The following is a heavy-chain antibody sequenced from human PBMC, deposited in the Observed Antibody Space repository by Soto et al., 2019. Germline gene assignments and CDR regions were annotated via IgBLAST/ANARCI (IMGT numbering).Heavy chain of an antibody. V-gene: IGHV1-8*01. CDR1: GYTFTSHD. CDR2: MNPNSGNT. Sequence: QVQLVQSGAEVKKSGASVKVSCKASGYTFTSHDINWVRQATGQGLEWMGWMNPNSGNTGHAQKFQGRVTMTRNTSISTAYMELSSLRSEDTAVYSCARRDYGVYARFDYWGQGTLVTFSS. J-gene: IGHJ4*02. CDR3: ARRDYGVYARFDY. D-gene: IGHD4-17*01.